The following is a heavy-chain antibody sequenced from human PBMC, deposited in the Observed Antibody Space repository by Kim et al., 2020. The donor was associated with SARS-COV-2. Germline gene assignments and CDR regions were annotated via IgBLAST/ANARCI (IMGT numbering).Heavy chain of an antibody. Sequence: VKGRFTISRDNSKNTLYLQMNRLRAEDTAVYYCAKDDYYDSSGYYSNFDYWGQGTLVTVSS. CDR3: AKDDYYDSSGYYSNFDY. D-gene: IGHD3-22*01. J-gene: IGHJ4*02. V-gene: IGHV3-30*02.